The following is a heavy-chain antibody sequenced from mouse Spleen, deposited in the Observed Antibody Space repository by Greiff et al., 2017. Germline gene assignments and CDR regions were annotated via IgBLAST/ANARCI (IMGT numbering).Heavy chain of an antibody. CDR3: AGGGDPLAY. J-gene: IGHJ3*01. CDR2: IDPSDSYT. D-gene: IGHD2-13*01. Sequence: VQLQQSGAELVRPGTSVKLSCKASGYTFTSYWMHWVKQRPGQGLEWIGVIDPSDSYTNYNQKFKGKATLTVDTSSSTAYMQLSSLTSEDSAVYYCAGGGDPLAYWGKGTLVTVSA. V-gene: IGHV1-59*01. CDR1: GYTFTSYW.